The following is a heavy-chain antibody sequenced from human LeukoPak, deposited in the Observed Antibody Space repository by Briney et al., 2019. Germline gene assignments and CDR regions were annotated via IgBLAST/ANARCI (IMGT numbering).Heavy chain of an antibody. D-gene: IGHD3-22*01. J-gene: IGHJ5*02. CDR3: ARDQNYYDSSGYYYH. CDR2: INPNSGGT. V-gene: IGHV1-2*02. Sequence: ASVKVSCKASGYTFTGYYMHWVRQAPGQGLEWMGWINPNSGGTNYAQKFQGRVTMTRDTSISTAYMELSRLRSDDTAVYYWARDQNYYDSSGYYYHWGQGTLVTVSS. CDR1: GYTFTGYY.